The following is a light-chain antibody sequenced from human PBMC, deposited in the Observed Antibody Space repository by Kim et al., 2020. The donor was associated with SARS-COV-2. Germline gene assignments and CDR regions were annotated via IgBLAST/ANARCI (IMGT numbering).Light chain of an antibody. J-gene: IGLJ3*02. CDR1: PSNVGNTY. Sequence: QSVLTQPPSVSAAPGQKVTISCSGSPSNVGNTYVFWYQQLPGAAPKLLIYDNNKRPSGIPDRFSGSKSGTSATLGITGLQTGDEADYYCGTWDSSLSAGVFGGGTKLTVL. CDR3: GTWDSSLSAGV. CDR2: DNN. V-gene: IGLV1-51*01.